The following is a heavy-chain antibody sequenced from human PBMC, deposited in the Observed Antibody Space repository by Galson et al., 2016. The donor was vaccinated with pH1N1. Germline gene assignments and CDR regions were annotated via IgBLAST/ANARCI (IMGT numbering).Heavy chain of an antibody. Sequence: SLRLSCAASGFTFSDYYMSWIRRAPGKGLEWVSYISSSGSTIFYADSVKGRLTISRDNAKNSLYLQMNSLRAEDTAVYYCASAPRLGELELGDVFDIWGQGTMVTVSS. CDR3: ASAPRLGELELGDVFDI. CDR1: GFTFSDYY. V-gene: IGHV3-11*01. D-gene: IGHD3-10*01. CDR2: ISSSGSTI. J-gene: IGHJ3*02.